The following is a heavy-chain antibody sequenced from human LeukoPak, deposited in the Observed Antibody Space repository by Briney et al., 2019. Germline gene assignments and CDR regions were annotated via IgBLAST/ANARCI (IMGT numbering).Heavy chain of an antibody. CDR2: ISTSSSYI. CDR1: GFTFSTYS. Sequence: GGSLRLSCAASGFTFSTYSMNWVRQAAGKGLEWVSYISTSSSYIQYADSVNGRFTISRDNAKKSLFLQMNSLRAEDTAVYYCARAPLHLAMYHYFDYWGQGTLVTVS. CDR3: ARAPLHLAMYHYFDY. J-gene: IGHJ4*02. D-gene: IGHD2-2*01. V-gene: IGHV3-21*01.